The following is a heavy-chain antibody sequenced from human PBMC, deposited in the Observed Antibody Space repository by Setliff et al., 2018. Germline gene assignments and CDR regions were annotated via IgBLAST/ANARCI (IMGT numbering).Heavy chain of an antibody. Sequence: GGSLRLSCAVSGFTFSKAWMSWVRQAPGKGLEWVGRIKSKTDGGTIDYAAPVKGRLTISRDDSKNTLYLQVNSLRSEDTAVYYCTTDSMFYFDSSGYHVLDYWGQGTLVTVSS. CDR1: GFTFSKAW. D-gene: IGHD3-22*01. J-gene: IGHJ4*02. CDR3: TTDSMFYFDSSGYHVLDY. V-gene: IGHV3-15*01. CDR2: IKSKTDGGTI.